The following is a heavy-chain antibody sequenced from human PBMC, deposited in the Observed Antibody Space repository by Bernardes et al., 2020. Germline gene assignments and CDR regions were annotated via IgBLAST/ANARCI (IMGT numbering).Heavy chain of an antibody. Sequence: GGSLRLSCAVSGFNLITFSIYWMSWVRQAPGKGLEWVANIKQDGSEKFYVDSVKGRFTISRDNAKNSLYLQMNSLRAEDTAVYYCARAPIVAASAFDIWGQGTMVTVSS. J-gene: IGHJ3*02. CDR2: IKQDGSEK. V-gene: IGHV3-7*03. CDR3: ARAPIVAASAFDI. CDR1: GFNLITFSIYW. D-gene: IGHD2-15*01.